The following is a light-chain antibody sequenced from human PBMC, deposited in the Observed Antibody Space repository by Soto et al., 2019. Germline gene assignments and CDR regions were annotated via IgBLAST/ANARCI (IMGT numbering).Light chain of an antibody. CDR2: EAT. Sequence: QSALTQPASVSGSPGQSITISCTRASSYVGPYKLVAWYQQHPDKVPKLIIYEATKRPSGVSNRFSGSQSGNTASLTISGLQAEDEADYYCYSYAASDLVFGGGTKLTVL. CDR1: SSYVGPYKL. CDR3: YSYAASDLV. V-gene: IGLV2-23*01. J-gene: IGLJ2*01.